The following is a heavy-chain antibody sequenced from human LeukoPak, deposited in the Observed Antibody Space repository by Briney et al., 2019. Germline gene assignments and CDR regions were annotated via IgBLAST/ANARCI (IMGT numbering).Heavy chain of an antibody. J-gene: IGHJ4*02. CDR1: GFTFSSYS. CDR2: ISSSSSTI. V-gene: IGHV3-48*04. D-gene: IGHD6-19*01. CDR3: ARDRGDSGWYYYFDY. Sequence: GGSLRLSCAASGFTFSSYSMNWVRQAPGKGLEWVSYISSSSSTIYYADSVKGRFTISRDNAKNSLYLQMNSLRAEDTAVYYCARDRGDSGWYYYFDYWGQGTLVTVSS.